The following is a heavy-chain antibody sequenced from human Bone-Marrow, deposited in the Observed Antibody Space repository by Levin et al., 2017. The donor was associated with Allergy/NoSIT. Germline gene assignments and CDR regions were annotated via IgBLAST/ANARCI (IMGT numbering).Heavy chain of an antibody. CDR3: TRDQLYCTGGYCYMDY. J-gene: IGHJ4*02. CDR1: GFTFSSYW. V-gene: IGHV3-74*01. Sequence: PGGSLRLSCAASGFTFSSYWMHWVRQAPGKGLVWVSRINSDGRSTSYADSVKGRFTISRDNARNTLYLQMNSLRAEDTAVYYCTRDQLYCTGGYCYMDYWGQGTLVTVSS. CDR2: INSDGRST. D-gene: IGHD2-8*02.